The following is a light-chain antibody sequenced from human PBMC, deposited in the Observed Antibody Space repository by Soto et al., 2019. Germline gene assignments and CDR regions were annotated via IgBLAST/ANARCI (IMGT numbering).Light chain of an antibody. CDR2: GAS. Sequence: EIVMTQSPATLSVSPGERATLSCRASQSVDSNLAWYQQKPGQAPRLLIYGASTRATDIPARFSGSGSGTEFTLTISSLQSKDFAVYYCQQYNDWPQTFGQGTKVDIK. V-gene: IGKV3-15*01. J-gene: IGKJ1*01. CDR3: QQYNDWPQT. CDR1: QSVDSN.